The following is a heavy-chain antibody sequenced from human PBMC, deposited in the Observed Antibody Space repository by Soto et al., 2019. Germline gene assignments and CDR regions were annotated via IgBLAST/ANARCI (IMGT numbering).Heavy chain of an antibody. D-gene: IGHD4-17*01. V-gene: IGHV3-21*01. CDR2: IDTGTRHV. J-gene: IGHJ1*01. Sequence: EVQVVESGGGLVKPGGSLRLSCAASGFTFSSSDMNWVRQAPGKGLEWVSSIDTGTRHVYYADSVRGRFTISRDDAKNSLYLQTNSLRVAAAASEDWACRTVNYF. CDR1: GFTFSSSD. CDR3: ACRTVNYF.